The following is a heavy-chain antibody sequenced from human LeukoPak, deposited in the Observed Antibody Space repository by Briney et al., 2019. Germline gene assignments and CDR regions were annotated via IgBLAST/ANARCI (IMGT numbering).Heavy chain of an antibody. J-gene: IGHJ6*03. CDR1: GGPISRFY. V-gene: IGHV4-59*01. Sequence: SETLSLTCTVSGGPISRFYWSWIRKPPGKGLQWFGEISYSGNTNYNPSLKSRVAISIDTSKNQVSLRLSSVTAADTAVYYCARSPMGTPLLPYYYYYMDVWGKGTTVTVSS. CDR2: ISYSGNT. D-gene: IGHD5-24*01. CDR3: ARSPMGTPLLPYYYYYMDV.